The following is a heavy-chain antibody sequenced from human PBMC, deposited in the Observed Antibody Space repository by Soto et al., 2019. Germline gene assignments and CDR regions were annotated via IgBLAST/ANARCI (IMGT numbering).Heavy chain of an antibody. CDR1: GFTFSSYG. Sequence: GGSLRLSCAASGFTFSSYGMHWVRQAPGKGLEWVAVISYDGSNKYYADSVKGRFTISRDNSKNTLYLQMNSLRAEDTAVYYCAKGGLWVGATDFDYWGQGTLVTVSS. CDR3: AKGGLWVGATDFDY. J-gene: IGHJ4*02. CDR2: ISYDGSNK. V-gene: IGHV3-30*18. D-gene: IGHD1-26*01.